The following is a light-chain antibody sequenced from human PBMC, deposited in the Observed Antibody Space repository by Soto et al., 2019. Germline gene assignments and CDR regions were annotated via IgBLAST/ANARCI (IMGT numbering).Light chain of an antibody. CDR2: DNN. CDR3: GTWDNSLSAVV. J-gene: IGLJ2*01. CDR1: RSNIGSNF. Sequence: QSVLTQPPSVSAAPGQTVTISCSGSRSNIGSNFVSWYQQLPGSAPKLLNYDNNKRPSGIPDRFSGSKSGTSATLGITGLQTGDEADYYCGTWDNSLSAVVFGGGTKLTVL. V-gene: IGLV1-51*01.